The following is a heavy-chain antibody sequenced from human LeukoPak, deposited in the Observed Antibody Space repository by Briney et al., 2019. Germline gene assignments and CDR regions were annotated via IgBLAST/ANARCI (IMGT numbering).Heavy chain of an antibody. CDR2: IRYDGSNK. V-gene: IGHV3-30*02. J-gene: IGHJ4*02. CDR1: GFTFSSYG. Sequence: GGSLRLSCAASGFTFSSYGMHWVRQAPGKGLEWVAFIRYDGSNKYYADSVKGRFTISRDNSKNMLNLQMNSLRAEDTAVYYCAKGGRGYSGYDLDYWGQGTLVTVSS. D-gene: IGHD5-12*01. CDR3: AKGGRGYSGYDLDY.